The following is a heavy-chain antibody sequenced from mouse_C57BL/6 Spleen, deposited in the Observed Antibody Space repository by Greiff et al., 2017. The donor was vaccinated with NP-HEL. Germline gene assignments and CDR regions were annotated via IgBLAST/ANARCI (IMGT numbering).Heavy chain of an antibody. D-gene: IGHD2-2*01. CDR1: GYAFTNYL. J-gene: IGHJ4*01. Sequence: QVQLQQSGAELVRPGASVKVSCKASGYAFTNYLIEWVKQRPGQGLEWIGVINPGSGGTNYNEKFKGKATLTADKSSSTAYMQLSSLTSEDSAVYVCARGGCDRDYYAMDYWGQGTSVTVSS. CDR2: INPGSGGT. CDR3: ARGGCDRDYYAMDY. V-gene: IGHV1-54*01.